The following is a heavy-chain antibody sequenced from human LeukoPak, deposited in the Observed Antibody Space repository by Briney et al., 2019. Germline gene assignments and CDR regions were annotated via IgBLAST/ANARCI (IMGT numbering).Heavy chain of an antibody. CDR2: ISSSGSTI. D-gene: IGHD6-19*01. CDR3: ARDGSGWYHYFDY. Sequence: GGSLRLSCAASGFTFSSYEMNWVRRAPGKGLEWVSYISSSGSTIYYADSVKGRFTISRDNAKNSLYLQMNSLRAEDTAVYYCARDGSGWYHYFDYWGQGTLVTVSS. V-gene: IGHV3-48*03. CDR1: GFTFSSYE. J-gene: IGHJ4*02.